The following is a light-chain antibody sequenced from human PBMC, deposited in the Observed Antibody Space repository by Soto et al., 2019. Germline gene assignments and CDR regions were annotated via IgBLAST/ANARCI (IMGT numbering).Light chain of an antibody. V-gene: IGKV3-15*01. CDR3: QQYNTWLWT. CDR2: GAS. J-gene: IGKJ1*01. Sequence: EVVMTQSPATLSVSPGERVTLSCRASQSINAHLAWYQQKPGQAPRLLIHGASTRATGIPARFSGSGFGTEFSLTISSLQPEDFAVYYCQQYNTWLWTFGQGTKVEIQ. CDR1: QSINAH.